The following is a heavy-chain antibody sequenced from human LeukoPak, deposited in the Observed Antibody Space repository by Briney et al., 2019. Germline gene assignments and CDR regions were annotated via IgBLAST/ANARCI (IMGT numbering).Heavy chain of an antibody. J-gene: IGHJ6*02. V-gene: IGHV3-21*01. CDR1: GFTFSSYS. CDR3: ASPIAVAGTAYYYGMDV. CDR2: ISSSSSYI. Sequence: PGGSLRLSCAASGFTFSSYSMNWVRQAPGKGLEWVSSISSSSSYIYYADSVKGRFTISRDNAKNSLYLQMNSLRAEDTAVYYCASPIAVAGTAYYYGMDVWGQGTTVIVSS. D-gene: IGHD6-19*01.